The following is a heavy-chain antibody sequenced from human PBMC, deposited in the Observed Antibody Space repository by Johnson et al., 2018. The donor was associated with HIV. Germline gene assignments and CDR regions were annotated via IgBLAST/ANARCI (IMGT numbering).Heavy chain of an antibody. D-gene: IGHD4-17*01. CDR1: GFTFSSYG. Sequence: QVQLVESGGGVVQPGGSLRLSCAASGFTFSSYGMHWVRQAPGKGLEWVAFIRYDGSNKYYADSVKGRFTISRDNSKNTLYMQMNSLRAEDTAVYYCAKMVHGEPPWAFDIWGQGTMVTVSS. CDR3: AKMVHGEPPWAFDI. J-gene: IGHJ3*02. CDR2: IRYDGSNK. V-gene: IGHV3-30*02.